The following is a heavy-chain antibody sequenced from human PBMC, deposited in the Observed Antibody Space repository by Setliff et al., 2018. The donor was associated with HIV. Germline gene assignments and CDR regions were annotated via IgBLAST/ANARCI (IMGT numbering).Heavy chain of an antibody. J-gene: IGHJ6*03. Sequence: SETLSLTCTVSGGSISSGGYYWSWIRQHPGKGLEWIGYIYSSGSTYYNPSLKSRVTISVDTSKNQFSLKLSSVTAADTAVYYCARCSSWTYYYMDVWGKGTTVTVSS. D-gene: IGHD6-13*01. CDR1: GGSISSGGYY. CDR2: IYSSGST. CDR3: ARCSSWTYYYMDV. V-gene: IGHV4-31*03.